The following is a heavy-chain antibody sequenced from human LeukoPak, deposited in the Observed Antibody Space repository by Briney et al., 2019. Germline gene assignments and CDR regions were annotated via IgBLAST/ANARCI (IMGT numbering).Heavy chain of an antibody. D-gene: IGHD5-18*01. CDR1: GGSISSGDYY. J-gene: IGHJ4*02. CDR2: IYYSGST. V-gene: IGHV4-61*08. Sequence: SETLSLTCTVSGGSISSGDYYWSWIRQPPGKGLEWIGYIYYSGSTNYNPSLKSRVTISVDTSKNQFSLKLSSVTAADTAVYYCARGALISYSYGPFDYWGQGALVTVSS. CDR3: ARGALISYSYGPFDY.